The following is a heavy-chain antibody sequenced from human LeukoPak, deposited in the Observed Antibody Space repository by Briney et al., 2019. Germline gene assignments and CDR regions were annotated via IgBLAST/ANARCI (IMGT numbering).Heavy chain of an antibody. V-gene: IGHV4-34*01. CDR3: TRMTAGHDY. D-gene: IGHD2-21*02. CDR1: GVSLKDYY. J-gene: IGHJ4*02. CDR2: INHSGYT. Sequence: SETLSLTCAISGVSLKDYYWSSVRQTPGKGLEWIGEINHSGYTNDSPSLKSRVTLSIDTSRKQFSLNLRSVTVADTGIYYCTRMTAGHDYWGQGTLVTVSS.